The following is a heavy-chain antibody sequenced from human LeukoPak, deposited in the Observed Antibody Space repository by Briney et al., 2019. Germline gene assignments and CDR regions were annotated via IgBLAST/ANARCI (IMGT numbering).Heavy chain of an antibody. J-gene: IGHJ4*02. CDR3: ARRKANSDGEFDY. V-gene: IGHV3-48*01. CDR2: ISSSGSSI. D-gene: IGHD3-10*01. CDR1: GFTFSSYN. Sequence: GGSLRLSCAASGFTFSSYNMNWVRQAPGKGLDWVSFISSSGSSITYADSVKGRFTISRDNVKNSLYLQMNSLRAEDTAVYYCARRKANSDGEFDYWGQGTLVTVSS.